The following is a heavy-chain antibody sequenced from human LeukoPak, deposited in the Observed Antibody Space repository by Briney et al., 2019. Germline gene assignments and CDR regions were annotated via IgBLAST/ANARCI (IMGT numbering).Heavy chain of an antibody. V-gene: IGHV4-34*01. J-gene: IGHJ4*02. CDR1: GGSFSGYY. CDR2: INHSGST. D-gene: IGHD2-15*01. Sequence: SSETLSLTCAVYGGSFSGYYWSWIRQPPGKGLEWIGEINHSGSTYYNPSLKSRVTISVDTSKNQFSLKLRSVTAADTAIYYCASHPRYCSGGSCYYFDYWGQGTLVTVSS. CDR3: ASHPRYCSGGSCYYFDY.